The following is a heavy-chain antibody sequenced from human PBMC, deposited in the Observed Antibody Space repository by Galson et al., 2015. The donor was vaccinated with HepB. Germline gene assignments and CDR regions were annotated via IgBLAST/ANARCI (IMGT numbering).Heavy chain of an antibody. D-gene: IGHD5-24*01. J-gene: IGHJ6*02. CDR1: GFSFSNYA. Sequence: SLRLSCAASGFSFSNYAMHWVRQAPGKGLEWVASVSYDGNNKYYADSVKGRFTISRDNAKNTLSLQVNSLRTEDTAEYYCARSPGSPYKPTYYYYGMDVWGQGTAVIVS. CDR2: VSYDGNNK. V-gene: IGHV3-30-3*01. CDR3: ARSPGSPYKPTYYYYGMDV.